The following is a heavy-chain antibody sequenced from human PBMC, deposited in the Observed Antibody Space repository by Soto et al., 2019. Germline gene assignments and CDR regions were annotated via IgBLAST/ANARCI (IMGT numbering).Heavy chain of an antibody. CDR2: IYYSGST. D-gene: IGHD2-15*01. CDR1: GGSISSSSYY. Sequence: QLQLQESGPGLVKPSETLSLTCTVSGGSISSSSYYWGWIRQPPGKGLEWIGSIYYSGSTYYNPSLKSRVTISVDTSKNQFSLKLSSVTAADTAVYYCARTSGGSHTNWYFDLWGRGTLVTVSS. J-gene: IGHJ2*01. CDR3: ARTSGGSHTNWYFDL. V-gene: IGHV4-39*01.